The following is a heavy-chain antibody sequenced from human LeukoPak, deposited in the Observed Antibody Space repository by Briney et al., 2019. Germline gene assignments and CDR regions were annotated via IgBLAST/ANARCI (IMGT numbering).Heavy chain of an antibody. CDR3: ARDGYSSSWYVFYYGMDV. Sequence: PGGSLRLSCAASGFTVSSNYMSWVRQAPGKGLEWVSVIYSGGSTYYADSVKGRFTISRDNAKNSLYLQMNSLRAEDTAVYYCARDGYSSSWYVFYYGMDVWGQGTTVTVSS. CDR1: GFTVSSNY. J-gene: IGHJ6*02. D-gene: IGHD6-13*01. CDR2: IYSGGST. V-gene: IGHV3-53*01.